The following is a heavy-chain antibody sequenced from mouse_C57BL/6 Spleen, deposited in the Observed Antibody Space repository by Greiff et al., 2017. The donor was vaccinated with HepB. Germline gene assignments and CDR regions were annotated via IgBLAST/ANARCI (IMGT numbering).Heavy chain of an antibody. CDR1: GYTFTDYE. V-gene: IGHV1-15*01. CDR2: IDPETGGT. D-gene: IGHD1-1*01. CDR3: TREGHYYGSSYGAY. J-gene: IGHJ3*01. Sequence: QVQLKQSGAELVRPGASVTLSCKASGYTFTDYEMHWVKQTPVHGLEWIGAIDPETGGTAYNQKFKGKAILTADKSSSTAYMELRSLTSEDSAVYYCTREGHYYGSSYGAYWGQGTLVTVSA.